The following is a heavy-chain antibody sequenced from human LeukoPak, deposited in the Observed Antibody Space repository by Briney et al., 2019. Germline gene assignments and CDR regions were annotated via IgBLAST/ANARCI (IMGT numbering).Heavy chain of an antibody. Sequence: PGGSLRLSCAASGFTVSSNYVSWVRQAPGKGLEWVPVIYSGGSTYYADSVKGRFTISRDNSKNTLYLQMNSLRAEDTAVYYCARVGYDSCFDYWGQGTLVTVSS. J-gene: IGHJ4*02. D-gene: IGHD5-12*01. V-gene: IGHV3-66*01. CDR3: ARVGYDSCFDY. CDR1: GFTVSSNY. CDR2: IYSGGST.